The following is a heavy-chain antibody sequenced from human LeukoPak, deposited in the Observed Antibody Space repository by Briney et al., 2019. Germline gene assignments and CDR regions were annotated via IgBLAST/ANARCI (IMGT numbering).Heavy chain of an antibody. Sequence: GSLRLSCAASGFTFSSYAMSWVRQAPGKGLEWVSAISGSGGSTYYADSVKGRFTISRDNSKNTLYLQMNSLRAEDTAVYYCAKSYSSRRVISGDYWGQGTLVTVSS. V-gene: IGHV3-23*01. CDR1: GFTFSSYA. CDR2: ISGSGGST. CDR3: AKSYSSRRVISGDY. D-gene: IGHD6-13*01. J-gene: IGHJ4*02.